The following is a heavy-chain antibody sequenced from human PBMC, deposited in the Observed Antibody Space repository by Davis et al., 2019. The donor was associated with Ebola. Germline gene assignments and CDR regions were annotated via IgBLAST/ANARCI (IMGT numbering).Heavy chain of an antibody. CDR2: IYHSGST. Sequence: SEILSLTCAVSGGSISSSNWWSWVRQPPGKGLEWIGEIYHSGSTNYNPSLKSRVTISVDTSKNQFSLKLSSVTAADTAVYYCARGRRYSYGPPRYWGQGTLVTVSS. V-gene: IGHV4-4*02. CDR3: ARGRRYSYGPPRY. CDR1: GGSISSSNW. D-gene: IGHD5-18*01. J-gene: IGHJ4*02.